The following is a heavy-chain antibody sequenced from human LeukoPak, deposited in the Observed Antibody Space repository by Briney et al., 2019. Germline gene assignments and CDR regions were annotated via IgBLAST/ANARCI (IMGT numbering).Heavy chain of an antibody. V-gene: IGHV3-74*01. CDR3: ARHITRAIAEDY. Sequence: GGSLRLSCAASGFTFSSYWMHWVRQAPGKGLVCVLRINSDGSSTNYADSVKGRFTISRDNAKNTLYLQMNSLRAEDTAVYYCARHITRAIAEDYWGQGTLVTVSS. CDR2: INSDGSST. J-gene: IGHJ4*02. D-gene: IGHD1-20*01. CDR1: GFTFSSYW.